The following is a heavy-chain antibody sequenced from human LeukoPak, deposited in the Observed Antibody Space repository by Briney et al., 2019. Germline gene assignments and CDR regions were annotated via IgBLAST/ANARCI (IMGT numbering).Heavy chain of an antibody. CDR1: GFTFSNSD. CDR3: ARSGCPGGSCYLRYSWLDL. V-gene: IGHV3-21*01. Sequence: GGSLRLSCATSGFTFSNSDMNWVRQAPGKGLEWVSSITSTSSYIYYADSVRGRFTISRDNAKNSLYLHMDSLRAEDTAVYYCARSGCPGGSCYLRYSWLDLWGRGTLVTVSS. J-gene: IGHJ5*02. D-gene: IGHD2-15*01. CDR2: ITSTSSYI.